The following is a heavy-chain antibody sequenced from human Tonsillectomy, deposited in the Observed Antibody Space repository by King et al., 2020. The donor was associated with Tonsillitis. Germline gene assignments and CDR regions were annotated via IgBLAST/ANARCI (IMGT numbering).Heavy chain of an antibody. Sequence: DVQLVESGGGLVQPGGSLRLSCAASGFTFSSNWMSWVRQAPGKGLEWVANIKQDGSEKYYVDSVKGRFTISRDNAKNSLYLQMNSLRAEDTAGYYCARVVGYSYRYYYYYYMDVWGKGTTVTVSS. CDR2: IKQDGSEK. CDR1: GFTFSSNW. V-gene: IGHV3-7*03. D-gene: IGHD5-18*01. J-gene: IGHJ6*03. CDR3: ARVVGYSYRYYYYYYMDV.